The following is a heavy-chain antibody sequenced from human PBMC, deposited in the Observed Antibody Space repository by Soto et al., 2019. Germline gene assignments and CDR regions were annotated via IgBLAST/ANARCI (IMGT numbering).Heavy chain of an antibody. Sequence: PGGSLRLSCAASGFTFSSYAMHWVRQAPGKGLEWVAVISYDGSNKYYADSVKGRFTISRDNSKNTLYLQMNSLRAEDTAVHYCARDAVSWYTYYYYGMDVWGQGTTVTVSS. D-gene: IGHD6-13*01. V-gene: IGHV3-30-3*01. CDR1: GFTFSSYA. CDR2: ISYDGSNK. J-gene: IGHJ6*02. CDR3: ARDAVSWYTYYYYGMDV.